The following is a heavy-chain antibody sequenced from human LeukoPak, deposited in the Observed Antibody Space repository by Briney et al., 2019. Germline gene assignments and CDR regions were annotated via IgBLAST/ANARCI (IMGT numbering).Heavy chain of an antibody. CDR3: AKDSAFYYMDV. CDR2: IRYNGNNQ. D-gene: IGHD3-10*01. V-gene: IGHV3-30*02. Sequence: GGSLRLSCAASGFTFNNYGMHCVRQAPGKGLEWVAFIRYNGNNQYYADSVKGRFTISRDNSKNTLYLQMNSLKGDDTAVYYCAKDSAFYYMDVWGKGTTVIISS. J-gene: IGHJ6*03. CDR1: GFTFNNYG.